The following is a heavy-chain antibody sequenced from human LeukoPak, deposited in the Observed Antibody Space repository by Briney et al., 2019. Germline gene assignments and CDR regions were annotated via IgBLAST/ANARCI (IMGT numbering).Heavy chain of an antibody. J-gene: IGHJ4*01. Sequence: PSETLSLTCTVSGGSISSYYWSWIRPSPEKGLEWIGHIHDSGNTDYNPSLKGRVTISVDTSRKQFSLTLTSVTAADTAVYYCARTEYYDKSGNYWG. V-gene: IGHV4-4*08. D-gene: IGHD3-16*01. CDR1: GGSISSYY. CDR2: IHDSGNT. CDR3: ARTEYYDKSGNY.